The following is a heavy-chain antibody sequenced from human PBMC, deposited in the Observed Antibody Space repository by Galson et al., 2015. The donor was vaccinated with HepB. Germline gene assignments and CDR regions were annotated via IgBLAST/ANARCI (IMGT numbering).Heavy chain of an antibody. Sequence: SLRLSCAASGFTFSSYSMNWVRQAPGKGLEWVSSISTSSSYIYYADSVKGRFTISRDNAKNSLYLQMNSLRAEDTAVYYCARTRYGDYAQTTPRMDVWGQGTTITVSS. CDR2: ISTSSSYI. CDR1: GFTFSSYS. J-gene: IGHJ6*02. D-gene: IGHD4-17*01. V-gene: IGHV3-21*01. CDR3: ARTRYGDYAQTTPRMDV.